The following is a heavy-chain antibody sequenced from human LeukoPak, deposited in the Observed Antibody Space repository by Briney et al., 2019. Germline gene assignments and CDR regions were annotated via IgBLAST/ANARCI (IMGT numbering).Heavy chain of an antibody. V-gene: IGHV4-59*01. D-gene: IGHD3-10*01. J-gene: IGHJ4*02. CDR1: GGSISRDY. Sequence: SETLSLTCTVSGGSISRDYWSWIRQPPGKGLEWIGYIYYTGSTNYNPSLKSRVTISVDTSKNQFSLKLSSVTAADTAVYYCARDVVYYGSGSYYPGWGQGTLVTVSS. CDR2: IYYTGST. CDR3: ARDVVYYGSGSYYPG.